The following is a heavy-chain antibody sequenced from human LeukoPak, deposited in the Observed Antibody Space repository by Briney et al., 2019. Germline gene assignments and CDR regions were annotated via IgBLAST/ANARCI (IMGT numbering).Heavy chain of an antibody. CDR3: AKVYSLSGWYNIDH. D-gene: IGHD6-19*01. CDR2: ISGSGGST. V-gene: IGHV3-23*01. J-gene: IGHJ4*02. CDR1: GFTFSSYA. Sequence: PGGSLRLSCAASGFTFSSYAMSWVRQAPGKGLEWVSGISGSGGSTYYADSVKGRFAISRDNSKNTLYLQMNSLRAEDTAVYYCAKVYSLSGWYNIDHWGQGTLVTVSS.